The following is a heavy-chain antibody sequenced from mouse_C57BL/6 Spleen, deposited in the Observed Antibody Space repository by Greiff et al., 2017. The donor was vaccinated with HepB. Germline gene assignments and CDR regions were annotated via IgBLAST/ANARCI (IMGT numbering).Heavy chain of an antibody. V-gene: IGHV1-82*01. J-gene: IGHJ4*01. D-gene: IGHD2-2*01. CDR2: IYPGDGDT. Sequence: VQVVESGPELVKPGASVKISCKASGYAFSSSWMNWVKQRPGKGLEWIGRIYPGDGDTNYNGKFKGKATLTADNSSSTAYMQLSSLTSEDSAVYFCARSPMVTTTGYAMDYWGQGTSVTVSS. CDR3: ARSPMVTTTGYAMDY. CDR1: GYAFSSSW.